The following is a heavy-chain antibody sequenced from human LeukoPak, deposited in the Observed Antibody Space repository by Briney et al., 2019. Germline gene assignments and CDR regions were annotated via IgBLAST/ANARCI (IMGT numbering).Heavy chain of an antibody. CDR2: ISGSGGRT. V-gene: IGHV3-23*01. CDR3: VRDRGGAYDFWSGYYTGYFDY. Sequence: PGGSLRLSCAASGFTFNSHAMAWVRQAPGKVLEWVSAISGSGGRTYDADSVKGRFTISRGNAKNSLYLQMNSLRAEDTAVYYCVRDRGGAYDFWSGYYTGYFDYWGQGTLVPVSS. D-gene: IGHD3-3*01. CDR1: GFTFNSHA. J-gene: IGHJ4*02.